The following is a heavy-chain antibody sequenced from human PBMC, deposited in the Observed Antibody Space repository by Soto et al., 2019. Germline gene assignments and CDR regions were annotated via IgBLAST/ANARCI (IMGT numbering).Heavy chain of an antibody. Sequence: LRLSCEASGFDFSSYAMHWVRQAPGKGLEWVGVISYDGNYIYYADSVKGRFTISRDNSKNTLYVQVNSLRPEDTAVYYCAKGILSATIGPYAMDVWGQGTTVTVSS. CDR3: AKGILSATIGPYAMDV. V-gene: IGHV3-30*18. CDR1: GFDFSSYA. CDR2: ISYDGNYI. D-gene: IGHD3-16*01. J-gene: IGHJ6*02.